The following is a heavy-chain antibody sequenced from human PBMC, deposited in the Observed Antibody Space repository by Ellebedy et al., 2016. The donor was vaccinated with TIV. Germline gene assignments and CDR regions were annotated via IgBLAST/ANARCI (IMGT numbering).Heavy chain of an antibody. V-gene: IGHV4-34*01. J-gene: IGHJ4*02. CDR3: AKDGGFSSGWYNY. CDR2: INDSGST. D-gene: IGHD6-19*01. CDR1: SGTFSNYY. Sequence: SETLSLXXAVYSGTFSNYYWSWIRQPPGKGLEWIGEINDSGSTNYNPSLKSRLTISVDTSKNQFSLKLTSVTAADTAVYYCAKDGGFSSGWYNYWGQGTLVTVSS.